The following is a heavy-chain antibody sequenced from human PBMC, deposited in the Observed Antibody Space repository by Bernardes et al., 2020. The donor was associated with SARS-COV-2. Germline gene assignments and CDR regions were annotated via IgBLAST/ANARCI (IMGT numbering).Heavy chain of an antibody. CDR2: IWYDGSNK. J-gene: IGHJ5*02. D-gene: IGHD3-10*01. V-gene: IGHV3-33*01. CDR3: ARGGWFGEYTRWFDP. CDR1: GFTFSSYG. Sequence: GGSLRLSCAASGFTFSSYGMHWVRQAPGKGLEWVAVIWYDGSNKYYADSVKGRFTISRDNSKNTLYLQMNSLRAEDTAVYYCARGGWFGEYTRWFDPWGQGTLVTVSS.